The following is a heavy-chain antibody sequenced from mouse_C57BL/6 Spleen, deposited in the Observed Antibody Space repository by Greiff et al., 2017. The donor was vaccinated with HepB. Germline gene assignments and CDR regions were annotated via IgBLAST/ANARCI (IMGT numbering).Heavy chain of an antibody. CDR3: ARAMVTTNYYAVDY. D-gene: IGHD2-2*01. V-gene: IGHV1-50*01. CDR2: IDPSDSYT. CDR1: GYTFTSYW. Sequence: QVQLQQPGAELVKPGASVKLSCKASGYTFTSYWMQWVKQRPGQGLEWIGEIDPSDSYTNYNQKFKGKATLTVDTSSSTAYMQLSSLTSEDSAVYYCARAMVTTNYYAVDYWGQGTSVTVSS. J-gene: IGHJ4*01.